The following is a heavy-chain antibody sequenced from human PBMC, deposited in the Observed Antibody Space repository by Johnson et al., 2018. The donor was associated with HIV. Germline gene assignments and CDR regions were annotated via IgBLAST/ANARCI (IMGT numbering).Heavy chain of an antibody. J-gene: IGHJ3*02. CDR2: ISYDGSNK. CDR3: AREGNYYDSSSHAFDI. Sequence: QMQLVESGGGVVRPGGSLRLSCSVSGFTFDDYGISWVRHTPGEGLEWVAVISYDGSNKYYADSVKGRFTISRDNSKNTLYLQMNSLRAEDTAVYYCAREGNYYDSSSHAFDIWGQGTMVTVSS. CDR1: GFTFDDYG. V-gene: IGHV3-30*03. D-gene: IGHD3-22*01.